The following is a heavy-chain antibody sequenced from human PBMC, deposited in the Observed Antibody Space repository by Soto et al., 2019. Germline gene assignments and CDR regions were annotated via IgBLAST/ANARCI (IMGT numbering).Heavy chain of an antibody. Sequence: PSESLSLASRVYGSSMFSYYWSWLRQPPGKGLEWIGNIYYTGSTNYHPSLKSRVIMSVESSKKQFSLRLNPVTAADTAVYYCTRVGGYYGDYPNFDYWGQGALVTVSS. V-gene: IGHV4-59*01. CDR2: IYYTGST. J-gene: IGHJ4*02. CDR3: TRVGGYYGDYPNFDY. D-gene: IGHD4-17*01. CDR1: GSSMFSYY.